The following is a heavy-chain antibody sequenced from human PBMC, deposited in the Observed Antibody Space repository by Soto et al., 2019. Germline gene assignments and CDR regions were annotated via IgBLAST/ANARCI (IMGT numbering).Heavy chain of an antibody. V-gene: IGHV3-21*01. CDR3: ARSHSLSSLLDY. CDR1: GFTFSTYT. Sequence: PGGSLRLSCAASGFTFSTYTMNWVRQAPGRGLKWVSSITSGSNYIYYADSVKARFTISRDSAKTSLYLQMNSLRAEDTAVYYCARSHSLSSLLDYWGQGTLVTVSS. J-gene: IGHJ4*02. CDR2: ITSGSNYI. D-gene: IGHD2-2*01.